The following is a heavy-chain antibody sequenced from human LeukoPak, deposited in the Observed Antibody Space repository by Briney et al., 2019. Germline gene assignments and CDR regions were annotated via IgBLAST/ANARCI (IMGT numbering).Heavy chain of an antibody. CDR1: GFTFSSYE. CDR3: AREGGSYGLNWFDP. CDR2: ISSSGSTM. Sequence: PGGSLRLSCAASGFTFSSYEMNWVRQAPGKGLEWVSYISSSGSTMYYADSVKGRFTISRDNAKNSLYLQMNSLRAEDAAVYYCAREGGSYGLNWFDPWGQGTLVTVSS. D-gene: IGHD1-26*01. V-gene: IGHV3-48*03. J-gene: IGHJ5*02.